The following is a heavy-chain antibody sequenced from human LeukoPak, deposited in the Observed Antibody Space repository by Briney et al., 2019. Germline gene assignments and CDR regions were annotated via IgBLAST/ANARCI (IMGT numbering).Heavy chain of an antibody. D-gene: IGHD1-26*01. CDR1: GYTFTGYY. CDR3: ARDNSVGETAWWFDP. V-gene: IGHV1-18*04. J-gene: IGHJ5*02. CDR2: ISAYNGNT. Sequence: GASVKVSCEASGYTFTGYYMHWVRQAPGQGLEWMGWISAYNGNTNYAQKLQGRVTMTTDTSTSTAYMELRSLRSDDTAVYYCARDNSVGETAWWFDPWGQGTLVTVSS.